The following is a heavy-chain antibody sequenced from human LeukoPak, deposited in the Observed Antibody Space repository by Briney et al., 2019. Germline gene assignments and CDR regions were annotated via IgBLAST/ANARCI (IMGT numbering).Heavy chain of an antibody. Sequence: PSETLSLTCTVSGGSISSSYCSWIRQPAGKGLEWIGRIYTTGSTDSTDFNPSFKSRVTMSVDTSKNQFSLKLGSVTAADTAVYYCAGFGAGSYYWGQGTLVTVSS. CDR3: AGFGAGSYY. J-gene: IGHJ4*02. CDR1: GGSISSSY. D-gene: IGHD3-10*01. V-gene: IGHV4-4*07. CDR2: IYTTGSTDST.